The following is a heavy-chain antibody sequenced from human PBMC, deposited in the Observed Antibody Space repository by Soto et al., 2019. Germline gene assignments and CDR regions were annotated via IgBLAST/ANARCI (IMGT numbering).Heavy chain of an antibody. CDR3: ASTEGYSGYDYRPSYYYYGMDV. Sequence: EASVKVSCKASGYTFTSYYMHWVRQAPGQGLEWMGIINPSGGSTSYAQKFQGRVTMTRDTSTSTVYMELSSLRSEDTAVYYCASTEGYSGYDYRPSYYYYGMDVWGQGTTVTVSS. D-gene: IGHD5-12*01. J-gene: IGHJ6*02. V-gene: IGHV1-46*01. CDR1: GYTFTSYY. CDR2: INPSGGST.